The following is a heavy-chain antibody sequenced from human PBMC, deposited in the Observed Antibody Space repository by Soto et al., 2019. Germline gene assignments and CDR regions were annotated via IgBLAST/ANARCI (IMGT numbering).Heavy chain of an antibody. CDR3: ARAPYRYYDRSYYYGMDV. V-gene: IGHV4-30-2*01. D-gene: IGHD3-22*01. J-gene: IGHJ6*02. CDR2: IYHSGST. Sequence: SETLSLTCAVSGGSISSGGYSWGWIRQPPGKGLEWIGYIYHSGSTYYNPSLKSRVTISVDRSKNQFSLKLSSVTAADTAVYYCARAPYRYYDRSYYYGMDVWGQGTTVTVSS. CDR1: GGSISSGGYS.